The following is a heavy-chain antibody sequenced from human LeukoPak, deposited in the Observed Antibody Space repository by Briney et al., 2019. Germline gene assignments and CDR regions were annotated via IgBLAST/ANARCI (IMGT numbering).Heavy chain of an antibody. V-gene: IGHV3-23*01. CDR3: ARESYDSTDS. J-gene: IGHJ4*02. CDR2: ISGSGGST. D-gene: IGHD3-22*01. Sequence: GGTLRLSCAASGFTFSSYGMSWVRQAPGKGLEWVSAISGSGGSTYYADSVKGWFTISRDNSKNTLYLQMNSLRAEDTAVYYCARESYDSTDSWGQGTLVTVSS. CDR1: GFTFSSYG.